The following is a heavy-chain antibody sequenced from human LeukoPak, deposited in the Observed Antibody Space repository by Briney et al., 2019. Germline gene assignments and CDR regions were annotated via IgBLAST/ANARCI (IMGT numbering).Heavy chain of an antibody. Sequence: GRSLRLSCAASGFTFSSYAMHWVRQAPGKGLECVAVISYDGSNKYYADSVKGRFTISRDNSKNTLYLQMNSLRAEDTAVYYCARGHYRLNVDAFDIWGQGTMVTVSS. J-gene: IGHJ3*02. CDR3: ARGHYRLNVDAFDI. V-gene: IGHV3-30-3*01. D-gene: IGHD4-11*01. CDR2: ISYDGSNK. CDR1: GFTFSSYA.